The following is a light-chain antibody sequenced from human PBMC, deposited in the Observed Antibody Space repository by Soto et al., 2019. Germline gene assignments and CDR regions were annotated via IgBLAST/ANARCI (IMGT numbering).Light chain of an antibody. CDR1: SSNIGAGYD. Sequence: QSVLTQPPSVSGAPGQRVTISCTGSSSNIGAGYDVHWYQQLPGTAPKLLIYGNSNRPSGVPDRFSGSKSGTSASLAITGLQAEDEADYYCQSYDSSLSGSRVVFGGGTKLNVL. CDR2: GNS. V-gene: IGLV1-40*01. CDR3: QSYDSSLSGSRVV. J-gene: IGLJ2*01.